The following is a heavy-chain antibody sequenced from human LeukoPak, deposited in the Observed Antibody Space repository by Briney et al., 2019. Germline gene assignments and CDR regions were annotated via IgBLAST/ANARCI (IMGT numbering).Heavy chain of an antibody. CDR2: INPNSGGT. J-gene: IGHJ4*02. V-gene: IGHV1-2*02. CDR3: ARVFNTVVTPFFDY. Sequence: ASVKVSCKASGYTFTGYYMHWVRQAPRQGLEWMGWINPNSGGTNYAQKFQGRVTMTRDTSISTAYMELSRLRSDDTAVYYCARVFNTVVTPFFDYWGQGTLVTVSS. D-gene: IGHD4-23*01. CDR1: GYTFTGYY.